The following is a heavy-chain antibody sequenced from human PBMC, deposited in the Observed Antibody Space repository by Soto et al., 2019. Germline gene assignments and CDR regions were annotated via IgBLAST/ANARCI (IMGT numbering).Heavy chain of an antibody. CDR3: ARMATFGSLNWFDP. V-gene: IGHV1-8*01. CDR2: MNPGSGDT. Sequence: ASVKVSCKASGYSFTNNDVSWVRQATGQGLEWMGWMNPGSGDTGYAQKFQGRVTMTRDISIATAYMELSSLRSDDTAIYYCARMATFGSLNWFDPWGQGTLVTVSA. J-gene: IGHJ5*02. D-gene: IGHD3-16*01. CDR1: GYSFTNND.